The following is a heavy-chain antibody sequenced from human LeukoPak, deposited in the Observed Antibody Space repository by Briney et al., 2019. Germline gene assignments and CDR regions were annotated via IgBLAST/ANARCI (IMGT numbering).Heavy chain of an antibody. CDR3: ARHAPPELLWHNWFDP. Sequence: NTSETLSLTCTVSGGSISSYYWSWIRQPPGKGLEWIGYIYYSGSTNYNPSLKSRVTISVDTSKNQFSLKLSSVTAADTAVYYCARHAPPELLWHNWFDPWGQGTLVTVSS. D-gene: IGHD3-10*01. CDR1: GGSISSYY. J-gene: IGHJ5*02. V-gene: IGHV4-59*08. CDR2: IYYSGST.